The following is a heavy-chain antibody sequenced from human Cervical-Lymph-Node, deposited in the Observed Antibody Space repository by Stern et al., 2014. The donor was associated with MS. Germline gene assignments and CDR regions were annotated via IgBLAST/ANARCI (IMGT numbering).Heavy chain of an antibody. D-gene: IGHD1-26*01. V-gene: IGHV4-61*02. CDR1: GGSISSSGYY. Sequence: VQLGESGPGLVKPSQTLSLTCTVPGGSISSSGYYWSWLRQPADKGLEWIGRIHDSGGTYYTPPHKSRVTISMNTAKTQFSLKLPSVTAADTAVYYCATTRWDLFTWNWFDPWGQGTLVTVSS. CDR3: ATTRWDLFTWNWFDP. J-gene: IGHJ5*02. CDR2: IHDSGGT.